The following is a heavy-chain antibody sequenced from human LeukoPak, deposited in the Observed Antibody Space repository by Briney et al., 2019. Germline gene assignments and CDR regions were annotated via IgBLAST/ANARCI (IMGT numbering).Heavy chain of an antibody. D-gene: IGHD1-1*01. J-gene: IGHJ5*02. CDR2: ISSTSSSI. CDR1: GFTFSSYT. V-gene: IGHV3-21*04. Sequence: SGGSLRLSCAASGFTFSSYTMNWVRQAPGKGLEWVSSISSTSSSIYYADSWKGRFTISRDNAKNSLYLQMSSLRAEDTAVYYCARETELAHWGQGTLVTVSS. CDR3: ARETELAH.